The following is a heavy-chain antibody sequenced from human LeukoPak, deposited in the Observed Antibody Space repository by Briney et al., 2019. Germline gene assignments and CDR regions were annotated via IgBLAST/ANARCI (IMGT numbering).Heavy chain of an antibody. CDR3: ARAVKTGTTGYGMDV. D-gene: IGHD1-7*01. CDR2: INHSGST. J-gene: IGHJ6*02. Sequence: ETSETLSLTCAVYGGSFSGYYWSWIRQPPGKGLEWIGEINHSGSTNYNPSLKSRVTISVDTSKNQFSLKMISVTAADTAVYYCARAVKTGTTGYGMDVWGQGTTVTVSS. CDR1: GGSFSGYY. V-gene: IGHV4-34*01.